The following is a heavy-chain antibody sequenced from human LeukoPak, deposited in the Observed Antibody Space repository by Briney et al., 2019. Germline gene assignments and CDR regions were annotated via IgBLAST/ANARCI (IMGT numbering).Heavy chain of an antibody. CDR3: AKARSPYIVGATNFNY. V-gene: IGHV3-23*01. Sequence: QPGGSLRLSCAASGFTFSSYAMSWVRQAPGKGLEWVSAISGSGGSTYYADSVKGRFTISRDNSKNTLYLQMNSLRAEDTAVYYCAKARSPYIVGATNFNYWGQGTLVTVSS. CDR2: ISGSGGST. CDR1: GFTFSSYA. J-gene: IGHJ4*02. D-gene: IGHD1-26*01.